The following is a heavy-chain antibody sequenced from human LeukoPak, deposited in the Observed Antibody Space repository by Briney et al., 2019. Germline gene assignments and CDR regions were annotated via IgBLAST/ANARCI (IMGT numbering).Heavy chain of an antibody. J-gene: IGHJ5*02. CDR3: ARALLWFGELYNWFDP. CDR2: IIPIFGTA. V-gene: IGHV1-69*13. CDR1: GGTFSSYA. Sequence: SVKVSCKASGGTFSSYAISWVRQAPGQGREWMGGIIPIFGTANYAQKFQGRVTITADESTSTAYMELSSLRSEDTAVYYCARALLWFGELYNWFDPWGQGTLVTVSS. D-gene: IGHD3-10*01.